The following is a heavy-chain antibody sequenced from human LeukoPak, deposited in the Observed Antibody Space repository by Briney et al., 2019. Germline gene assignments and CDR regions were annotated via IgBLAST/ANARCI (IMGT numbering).Heavy chain of an antibody. D-gene: IGHD5-18*01. CDR3: AKGGWIQLWSYDY. CDR1: GFTFSSYG. V-gene: IGHV3-30*02. J-gene: IGHJ4*02. Sequence: GGSLRLSCAASGFTFSSYGMHWVRQAPGKGLEWVAFIRYDGSNKYYADPVKGRFTISRDNSKNTLYLQMNSLRAEDTAVYYCAKGGWIQLWSYDYWGQGTLVTVSS. CDR2: IRYDGSNK.